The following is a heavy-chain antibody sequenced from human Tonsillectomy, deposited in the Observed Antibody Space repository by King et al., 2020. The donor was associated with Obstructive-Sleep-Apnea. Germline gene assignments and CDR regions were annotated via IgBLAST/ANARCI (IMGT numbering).Heavy chain of an antibody. CDR3: EKQLEYYYGMDV. D-gene: IGHD3-3*01. J-gene: IGHJ6*02. CDR1: GFTFSSYG. V-gene: IGHV3-30*18. CDR2: ISHDGSNK. Sequence: QLVQSGGGVVQPGRSLRLSCAASGFTFSSYGMDWVRQAPGKGLEWVAIISHDGSNKYYADSVKGRFTISRDNSENTLYLQMNGLRAEDTAVYYCEKQLEYYYGMDVWGQGTTVTVSS.